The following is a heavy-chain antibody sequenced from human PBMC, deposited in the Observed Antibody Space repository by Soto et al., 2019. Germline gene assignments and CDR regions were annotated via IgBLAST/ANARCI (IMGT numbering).Heavy chain of an antibody. CDR1: GFTVTINY. CDR2: IYSGGTI. Sequence: QPGGSLRLSCAVSGFTVTINYMSWVRQAPGKGLEWVSVIYSGGTIYYADSVKGRFTISRDTSKNTLYLQMNSLRGDDTAVYYCHGYGYWGQGTLVTVSS. J-gene: IGHJ4*02. CDR3: HGYGY. D-gene: IGHD5-12*01. V-gene: IGHV3-53*01.